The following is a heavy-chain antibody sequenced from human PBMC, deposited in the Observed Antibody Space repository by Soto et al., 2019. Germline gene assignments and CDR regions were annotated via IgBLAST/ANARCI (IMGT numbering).Heavy chain of an antibody. Sequence: PSETLSLTCTVSGGSISSSSYYWGWIRQPPGKGLEWIGSIYYSGSTYYNPSLKSRVTISVDTSKNQFSLKLSSVTAADTAVYYCARHEPFDYWGQGTLVTVSS. CDR3: ARHEPFDY. CDR2: IYYSGST. CDR1: GGSISSSSYY. V-gene: IGHV4-39*01. J-gene: IGHJ4*02.